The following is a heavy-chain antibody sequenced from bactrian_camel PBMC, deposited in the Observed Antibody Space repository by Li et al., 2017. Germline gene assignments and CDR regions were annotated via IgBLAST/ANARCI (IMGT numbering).Heavy chain of an antibody. V-gene: IGHV3S60*01. Sequence: HVQLVESGGGSVQAGGSLTLSCAASGYTMRQGCMGWFRQAPGKEREGVASISRDGAGTYYADSVKGRFTISQDNAKDTAYLQMNSLKSEDTALYYCSRTLPRSLAGPRGPGTQVTVS. D-gene: IGHD1*01. J-gene: IGHJ4*01. CDR2: ISRDGAGT. CDR1: GYTMRQGC.